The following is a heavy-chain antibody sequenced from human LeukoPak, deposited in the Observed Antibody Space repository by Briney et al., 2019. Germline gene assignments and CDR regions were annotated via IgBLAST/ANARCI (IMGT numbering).Heavy chain of an antibody. CDR3: ARDRSVVVVAANGGPFDY. J-gene: IGHJ4*02. V-gene: IGHV1-18*04. Sequence: GASVKVSCEASGYTFTSYGISWVRQAPGQGLEWMGWISAYNGNTNYAQKLQGRVTMTTDTSTSTAYMELRSLRSDDTAVYYCARDRSVVVVAANGGPFDYWGQGTLVTVSS. CDR2: ISAYNGNT. CDR1: GYTFTSYG. D-gene: IGHD2-15*01.